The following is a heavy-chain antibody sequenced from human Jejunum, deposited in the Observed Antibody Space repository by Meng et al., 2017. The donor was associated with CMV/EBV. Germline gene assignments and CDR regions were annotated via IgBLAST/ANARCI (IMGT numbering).Heavy chain of an antibody. CDR3: AGDIASVWMFY. V-gene: IGHV4-34*01. J-gene: IGHJ4*02. CDR1: GGSFSGYY. CDR2: INHSGTT. Sequence: QVQLQQWGAGLLKPSETLSLTCAVYGGSFSGYYWNWIRQPPGKGLEWIGEINHSGTTNYNPSLKSRVTISVDTSKNQFSLKLSSVTTADTAIYYCAGDIASVWMFYWGQGTLVTVSS. D-gene: IGHD6-13*01.